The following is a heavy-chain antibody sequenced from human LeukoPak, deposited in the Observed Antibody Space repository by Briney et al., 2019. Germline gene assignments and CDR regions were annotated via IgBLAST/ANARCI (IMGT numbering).Heavy chain of an antibody. J-gene: IGHJ6*03. D-gene: IGHD3-10*01. V-gene: IGHV4-34*01. CDR3: ARSFFGSGSYPSYYYYYYYMDV. CDR2: INHSGST. CDR1: GGSFSGYY. Sequence: PSETLSLTCAVYGGSFSGYYWSWIRQPPGKGLEWIGEINHSGSTNYNPSLKSRVTISVDTSKNQFSLKLSSVTAADTAVYYCARSFFGSGSYPSYYYYYYYMDVWGKGTTVTVSS.